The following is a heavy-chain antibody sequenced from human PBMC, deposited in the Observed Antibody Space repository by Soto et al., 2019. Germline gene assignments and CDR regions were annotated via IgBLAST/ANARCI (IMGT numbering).Heavy chain of an antibody. CDR3: ARDLIRYQYNWFDP. D-gene: IGHD2-2*01. CDR2: IYYSGGT. CDR1: GGSISSSSYY. J-gene: IGHJ5*02. Sequence: PSETLSLTCTVSGGSISSSSYYWSWIRQPPGKGLEWIGYIYYSGGTNYNPSLKSRVTISVDTSKNQFSLKLSSVTAADTAVYYCARDLIRYQYNWFDPWGQGTLVTVSS. V-gene: IGHV4-61*01.